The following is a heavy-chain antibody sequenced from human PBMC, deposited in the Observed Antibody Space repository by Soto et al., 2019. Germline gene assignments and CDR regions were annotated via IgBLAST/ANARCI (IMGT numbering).Heavy chain of an antibody. V-gene: IGHV1-2*02. J-gene: IGHJ6*02. CDR2: INPNSGVA. CDR1: GYTFTAYY. D-gene: IGHD6-19*01. Sequence: QVQLVQSGAEVEKPGASVRVSCKTSGYTFTAYYIHWVRQAPGQGLEWMGWINPNSGVANYARNFQGRVIMTRDTSISTVYMELNKMRSEDTTIYYCARQGSGSEYPQYFYYGMDVWGQGTTVAASS. CDR3: ARQGSGSEYPQYFYYGMDV.